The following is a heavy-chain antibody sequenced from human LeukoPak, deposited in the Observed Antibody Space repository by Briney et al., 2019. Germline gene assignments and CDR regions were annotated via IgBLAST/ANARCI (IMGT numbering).Heavy chain of an antibody. Sequence: GGSLRLSCAASGFTFSSYAMSWVRQAPGKGLEWVSAISGSGGSTYYADSVKGRFTISRDNSKNTLYLQMNSLRAEDTAVYYCAKWYYDSGGYYYTYYYYYYGMDVWGQGTTVTVSS. CDR1: GFTFSSYA. D-gene: IGHD3-22*01. V-gene: IGHV3-23*01. CDR2: ISGSGGST. CDR3: AKWYYDSGGYYYTYYYYYYGMDV. J-gene: IGHJ6*02.